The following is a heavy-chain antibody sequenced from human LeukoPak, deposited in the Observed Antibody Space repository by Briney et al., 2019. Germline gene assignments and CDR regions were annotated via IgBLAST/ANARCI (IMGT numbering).Heavy chain of an antibody. Sequence: GGSLRLSCAASGFTFSTYEMNWVREAPGKGLEWVSYISSSGSTIFYADSVNGRFTISRDNAKNSLYLQMSSLRAEDTAVYYCARVYGDFHLDYWGQGTLVTVSS. D-gene: IGHD4-17*01. V-gene: IGHV3-48*03. CDR3: ARVYGDFHLDY. CDR1: GFTFSTYE. CDR2: ISSSGSTI. J-gene: IGHJ4*02.